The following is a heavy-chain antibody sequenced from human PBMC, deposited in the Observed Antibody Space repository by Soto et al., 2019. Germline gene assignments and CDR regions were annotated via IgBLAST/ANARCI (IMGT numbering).Heavy chain of an antibody. CDR3: ARVRDCSGGSCYSGIGWFDP. D-gene: IGHD2-15*01. Sequence: QVQLVQSGAEVKKPGSSVKVSCKASGGTFSSYTISWVRQAPGQGLEWMGRIIPILGIANYAQKFQGRVTITADKSTSTAYMELSSLRSEDTAVYYCARVRDCSGGSCYSGIGWFDPWGQGTLVTVSS. CDR1: GGTFSSYT. J-gene: IGHJ5*02. CDR2: IIPILGIA. V-gene: IGHV1-69*02.